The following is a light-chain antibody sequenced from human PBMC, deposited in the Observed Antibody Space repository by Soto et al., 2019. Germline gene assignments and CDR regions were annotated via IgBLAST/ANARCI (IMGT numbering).Light chain of an antibody. CDR3: QQYHTDWT. CDR2: AAS. CDR1: ESIDNW. V-gene: IGKV1-5*01. J-gene: IGKJ1*01. Sequence: DIQMTQSPSTLSASVGETVTITCRASESIDNWLAWYQQKPGKAPKLLIFAASTLIRGVPSRFSGRGSGTEFTLTISSLQVDDYATFYCQQYHTDWTFGQGTKVEIK.